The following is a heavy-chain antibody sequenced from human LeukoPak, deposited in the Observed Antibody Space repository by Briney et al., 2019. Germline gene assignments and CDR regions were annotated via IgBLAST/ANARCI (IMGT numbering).Heavy chain of an antibody. J-gene: IGHJ4*02. CDR2: IYYSGNA. CDR3: ARDGLNTGSWYFDY. Sequence: SETVSLTCTVSGGSISGYYWSWIRQPPGKGPEWIGYIYYSGNANYNPSLKSRVTMSLDSSNNQFSLRLTSVTAADTAVYYCARDGLNTGSWYFDYWGQGTLATVSS. V-gene: IGHV4-59*01. CDR1: GGSISGYY. D-gene: IGHD1-26*01.